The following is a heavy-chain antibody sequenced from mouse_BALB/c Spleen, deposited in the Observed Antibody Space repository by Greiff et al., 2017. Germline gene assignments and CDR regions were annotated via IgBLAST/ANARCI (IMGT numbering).Heavy chain of an antibody. CDR1: GFTFSSYA. CDR2: ISSGGSYT. CDR3: ARRETTARGFAY. V-gene: IGHV5-9-3*01. D-gene: IGHD1-2*01. J-gene: IGHJ3*01. Sequence: EVQLVESGGGLVKPGGSLKLSCAASGFTFSSYAMSWVRQTPEKRLEWVATISSGGSYTYYPDSVKGRFTISRDNAKNTLYLQMSSLRSEDTAMYYCARRETTARGFAYWGQGTLVTVSA.